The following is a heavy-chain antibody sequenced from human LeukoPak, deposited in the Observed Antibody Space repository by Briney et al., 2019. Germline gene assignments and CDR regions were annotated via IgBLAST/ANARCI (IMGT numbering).Heavy chain of an antibody. CDR2: IHPSSGVA. Sequence: EASVKVSCKASGYTFTAYYLNWVRQAPGQGLEWLGWIHPSSGVAKLPQRFQGRVTMARDTSISTAYMELSRLRSDDTAVYYCARGGLGIVLMVYASDYWGQGTLVTVSS. CDR3: ARGGLGIVLMVYASDY. D-gene: IGHD2-8*01. CDR1: GYTFTAYY. V-gene: IGHV1-2*02. J-gene: IGHJ4*02.